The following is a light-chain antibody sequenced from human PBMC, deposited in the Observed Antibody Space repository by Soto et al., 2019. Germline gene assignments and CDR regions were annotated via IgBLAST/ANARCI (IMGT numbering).Light chain of an antibody. J-gene: IGLJ3*02. Sequence: QSALTQPASVSGSPGQSITISCTGTNSDVGSYDLVYWYQQHPGKAPKLMIFEVNKRPSGVSNRFSGSKSGNTASLTISGLQAEYESDYYCCSYAGGSTYVLFGGGTKLTVL. CDR1: NSDVGSYDL. CDR3: CSYAGGSTYVL. V-gene: IGLV2-23*02. CDR2: EVN.